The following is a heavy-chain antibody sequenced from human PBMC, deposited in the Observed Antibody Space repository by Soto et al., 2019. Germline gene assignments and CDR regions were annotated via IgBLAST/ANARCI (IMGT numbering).Heavy chain of an antibody. Sequence: QVQLVQSGAEVKKPGASVKVSCKASGYTFTSYDINWVRQATGQGLEWMGWMNPNSGNTGYAQKFQDRVTMTRNTSISTAYMELSSLRSEDTAVYYCARGHYDFWSGYYTGWFDPWGQGTLVTVSS. CDR2: MNPNSGNT. CDR1: GYTFTSYD. J-gene: IGHJ5*02. CDR3: ARGHYDFWSGYYTGWFDP. D-gene: IGHD3-3*01. V-gene: IGHV1-8*01.